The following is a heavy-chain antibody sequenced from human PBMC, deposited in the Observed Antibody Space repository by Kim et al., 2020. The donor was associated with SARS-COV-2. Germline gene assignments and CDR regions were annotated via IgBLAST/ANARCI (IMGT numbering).Heavy chain of an antibody. J-gene: IGHJ4*02. D-gene: IGHD1-1*01. CDR3: ARHAPPRRNPFDY. V-gene: IGHV4-39*01. Sequence: NPSLKSRVTISVDTSKNQFSLKLSPVTAADTAVYYCARHAPPRRNPFDYWGQGTLVTVSS.